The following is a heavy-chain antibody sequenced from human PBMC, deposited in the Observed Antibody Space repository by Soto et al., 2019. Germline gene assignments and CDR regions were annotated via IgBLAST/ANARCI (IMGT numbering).Heavy chain of an antibody. D-gene: IGHD5-12*01. CDR3: AKDPVSQVATVFDY. CDR1: GFTSSRYV. V-gene: IGHV3-23*01. Sequence: PGGSLRLSCVASGFTSSRYVMTWVRQAPGKGLEWVSSISGSGGSTYYADSVKGRFTISRDNSKNTLYLQMNSLRAEDTAVYYCAKDPVSQVATVFDYWGQGTLVTVSS. CDR2: ISGSGGST. J-gene: IGHJ4*02.